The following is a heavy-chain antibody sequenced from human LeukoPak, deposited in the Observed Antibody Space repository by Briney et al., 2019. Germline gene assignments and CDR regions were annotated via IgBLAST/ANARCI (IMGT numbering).Heavy chain of an antibody. V-gene: IGHV3-30*02. CDR3: AKPGLWFGESNGLFDY. D-gene: IGHD3-10*01. J-gene: IGHJ4*02. CDR2: IRYDGSNK. Sequence: GGTLRLSCAAYRFTFSSYRMHRVRQAPGKGLEWVAFIRYDGSNKYYADSVKGRFTISRDNSKNTLYLQMNSLRAEDTAVYYCAKPGLWFGESNGLFDYWGQGTLVTVSS. CDR1: RFTFSSYR.